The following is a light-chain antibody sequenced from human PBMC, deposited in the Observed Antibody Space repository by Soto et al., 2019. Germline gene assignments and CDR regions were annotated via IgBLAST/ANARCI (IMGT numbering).Light chain of an antibody. V-gene: IGLV2-8*01. Sequence: QSVLTQPLSASGSPGQSVTISCTGTSSDVGGYNFVSWYQQHPGKAPKLMIYDVTERPSGVPDRFSGSKSGNTASLTVSGLQGEDEADYYCTSYAGSNIPVLFGGGTKVTVL. CDR2: DVT. J-gene: IGLJ2*01. CDR3: TSYAGSNIPVL. CDR1: SSDVGGYNF.